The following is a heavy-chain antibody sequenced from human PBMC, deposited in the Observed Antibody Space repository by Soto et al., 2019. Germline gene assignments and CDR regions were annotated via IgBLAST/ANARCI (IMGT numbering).Heavy chain of an antibody. J-gene: IGHJ5*02. CDR1: GYTFTSYA. Sequence: ASVKVSCKASGYTFTSYAMHWARQAPGQRLEWMGWINAGNGNTKYSQKFQGRVTITRDTSASTAYMELSSLRSEDTAVYYCARKVADNWFDPWGQGTLVTVSS. CDR3: ARKVADNWFDP. V-gene: IGHV1-3*01. CDR2: INAGNGNT.